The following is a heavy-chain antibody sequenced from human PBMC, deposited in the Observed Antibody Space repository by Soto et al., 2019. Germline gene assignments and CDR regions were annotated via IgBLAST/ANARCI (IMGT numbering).Heavy chain of an antibody. CDR3: ASRRDGYPSLLY. V-gene: IGHV4-4*02. J-gene: IGHJ4*02. CDR1: GASLSSTHW. CDR2: IYHSGST. D-gene: IGHD5-12*01. Sequence: SETLSLTCAVSGASLSSTHWFSWVRQTPGKGLDWIGEIYHSGSTIYNPSLKSRVTISVDKSKNQFSLDLTSVAAADTAVYYCASRRDGYPSLLYWGRGTLVTVSS.